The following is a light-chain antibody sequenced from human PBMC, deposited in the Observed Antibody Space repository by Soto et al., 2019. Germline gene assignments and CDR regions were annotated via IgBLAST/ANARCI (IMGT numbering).Light chain of an antibody. V-gene: IGKV1-12*01. CDR2: AAF. CDR3: QQSNSFPIT. J-gene: IGKJ5*01. Sequence: DIQMAQSPSSVSASLGDRVTITCRASQHIGTWLAWYQQKPGKAPKLLIFAAFSLQTGVPSRFSGSGSGTDFTLTISSLQPEDFATYFCQQSNSFPITFGQGTRLEIK. CDR1: QHIGTW.